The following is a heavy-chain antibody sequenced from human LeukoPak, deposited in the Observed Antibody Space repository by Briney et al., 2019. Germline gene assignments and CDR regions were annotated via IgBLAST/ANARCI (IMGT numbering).Heavy chain of an antibody. J-gene: IGHJ3*01. CDR2: ISYEGSNK. CDR3: AKDSGIAVAGTLRAFDL. Sequence: GGSLRLSCAASGFTFSNYWMNWVRQAPGKGLEWVAVISYEGSNKYFADSVKGRSTISRDNSKNTLYLQMNSLRAEDTAVYYCAKDSGIAVAGTLRAFDLWGQGTMVTVSS. D-gene: IGHD6-19*01. V-gene: IGHV3-30*18. CDR1: GFTFSNYW.